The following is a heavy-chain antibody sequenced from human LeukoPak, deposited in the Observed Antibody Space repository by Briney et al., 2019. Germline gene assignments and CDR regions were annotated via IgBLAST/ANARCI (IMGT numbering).Heavy chain of an antibody. CDR3: ARAGRGFNYGYSDY. Sequence: GGSLRLSCAAPGFTFSSYAMHWVRQAPGKGLEWVAVISYDGSNKYYADSVKGRFTISRDNSKNTLYLQMNSLRAEDTAVYYCARAGRGFNYGYSDYWGQGTLVTVSS. V-gene: IGHV3-30-3*01. CDR1: GFTFSSYA. CDR2: ISYDGSNK. D-gene: IGHD5-18*01. J-gene: IGHJ4*02.